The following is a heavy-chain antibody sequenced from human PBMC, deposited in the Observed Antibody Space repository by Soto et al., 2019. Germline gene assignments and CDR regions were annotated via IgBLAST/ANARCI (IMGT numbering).Heavy chain of an antibody. Sequence: EVQLLESGGCLVQPGGSLRLSCAASGFTFSSYAMSWVRQAPGKGLEWVSAISGSGGSTYYADSVKGRFTISRDNSKNTLYLQMNSLRAEDTAVYYCAKDSCSSTSCYWYYYYGMDVWGQGTTVTVSS. J-gene: IGHJ6*02. CDR2: ISGSGGST. CDR3: AKDSCSSTSCYWYYYYGMDV. V-gene: IGHV3-23*01. D-gene: IGHD2-2*01. CDR1: GFTFSSYA.